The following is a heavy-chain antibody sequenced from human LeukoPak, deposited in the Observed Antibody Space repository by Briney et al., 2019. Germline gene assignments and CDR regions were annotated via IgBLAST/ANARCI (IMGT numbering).Heavy chain of an antibody. CDR2: MNPNSGNT. J-gene: IGHJ6*03. CDR1: GYTFTSYD. D-gene: IGHD2-2*01. Sequence: ASEKVSCKASGYTFTSYDINWVRQPPAQGLEWMGWMNPNSGNTGFAQKFQGRVTMTRNTSISTAYMELSSLRSEDTAVYYCARGPTQVVVLGYYYMDVWGKGTTVTVSS. V-gene: IGHV1-8*01. CDR3: ARGPTQVVVLGYYYMDV.